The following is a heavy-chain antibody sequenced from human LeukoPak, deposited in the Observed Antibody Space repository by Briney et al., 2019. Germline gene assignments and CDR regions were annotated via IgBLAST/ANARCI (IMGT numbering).Heavy chain of an antibody. CDR2: INPNSGGT. D-gene: IGHD3-22*01. CDR3: ARGVHVRKYDSNHNCFDP. Sequence: ASVKVSCKASGYTFTGYFMHWVRQAPGQGLEWMGWINPNSGGTNYAQKFQGRVTMTRDTSISTAYMELSRLGSDDTAVYYCARGVHVRKYDSNHNCFDPWGQGTLVTVSS. CDR1: GYTFTGYF. J-gene: IGHJ5*02. V-gene: IGHV1-2*02.